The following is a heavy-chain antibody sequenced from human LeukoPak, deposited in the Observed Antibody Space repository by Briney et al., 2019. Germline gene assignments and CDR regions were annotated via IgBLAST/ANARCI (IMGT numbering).Heavy chain of an antibody. J-gene: IGHJ5*02. D-gene: IGHD2-2*01. CDR3: ARFSSAWFDP. Sequence: PGGSLRLSCAASGFTVSSNYMSWVRQAPGKGLEWVSVIYSGGSTFYADSVKGRFTISRDNSKNTLYLQMNSLRAEDTAVYYCARFSSAWFDPWGQGTLVTVSS. CDR1: GFTVSSNY. V-gene: IGHV3-53*01. CDR2: IYSGGST.